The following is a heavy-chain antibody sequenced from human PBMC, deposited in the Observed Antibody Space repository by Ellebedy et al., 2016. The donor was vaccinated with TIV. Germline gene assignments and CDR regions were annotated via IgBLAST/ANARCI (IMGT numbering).Heavy chain of an antibody. CDR1: GYTFSNYG. J-gene: IGHJ4*02. CDR3: ARSAVRITMVRGVMPDLDY. CDR2: ISASNGNT. D-gene: IGHD3-10*01. V-gene: IGHV1-18*01. Sequence: AASVKVSCKASGYTFSNYGISWVRQAPGQGLEWMGWISASNGNTNYARKLQGRVTMTTDTSTSTAYMELRSLRSDDTAVYYCARSAVRITMVRGVMPDLDYWGQGTLVSVSS.